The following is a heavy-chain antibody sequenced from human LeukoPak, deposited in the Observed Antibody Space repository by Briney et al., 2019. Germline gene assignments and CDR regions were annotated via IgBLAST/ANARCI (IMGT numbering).Heavy chain of an antibody. D-gene: IGHD6-13*01. CDR2: IYYSGST. Sequence: PSETLSLTCTVSGGPISSYYWIWIPQPPGKGREGIGYIYYSGSTNYNPSLNSRVTISVDTSKTHFSLKLSSVTAADTAVYYCARHQRGNVAAAGTIYYYGMDVWGQGTTVTVSS. CDR3: ARHQRGNVAAAGTIYYYGMDV. J-gene: IGHJ6*02. CDR1: GGPISSYY. V-gene: IGHV4-59*08.